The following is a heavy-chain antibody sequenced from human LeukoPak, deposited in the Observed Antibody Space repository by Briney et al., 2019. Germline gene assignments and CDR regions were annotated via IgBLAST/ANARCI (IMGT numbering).Heavy chain of an antibody. J-gene: IGHJ5*02. Sequence: PGGSLRLSCAASGFTFSSYSMNWVRQAPGKGREWVSSISSSSSYIYYADSVKGRFTISRDNAKNSLYLQMNSLRAEDTAVYYCARAVGAGYCSSTSCYINWFDPWGQGTLVTVSS. D-gene: IGHD2-2*03. CDR2: ISSSSSYI. CDR1: GFTFSSYS. CDR3: ARAVGAGYCSSTSCYINWFDP. V-gene: IGHV3-21*01.